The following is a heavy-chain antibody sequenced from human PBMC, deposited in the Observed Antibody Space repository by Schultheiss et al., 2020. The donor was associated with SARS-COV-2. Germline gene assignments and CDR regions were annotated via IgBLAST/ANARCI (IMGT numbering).Heavy chain of an antibody. CDR2: IYYSGST. V-gene: IGHV4-30-4*01. D-gene: IGHD5-24*01. J-gene: IGHJ4*02. CDR3: AKEIGRLQAPVDY. CDR1: GGSISSGDYY. Sequence: SETLSLTCTVSGGSISSGDYYWSWIRQPPGKGLEWIGYIYYSGSTYYNPSLKSRVTISVDTSKNQFSLKLSSVTAADTAVYYCAKEIGRLQAPVDYWGQGTLVTVSS.